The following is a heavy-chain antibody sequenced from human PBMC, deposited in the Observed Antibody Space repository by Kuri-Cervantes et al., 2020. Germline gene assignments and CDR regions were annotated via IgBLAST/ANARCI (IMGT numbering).Heavy chain of an antibody. CDR2: ISAYNGNT. CDR3: ARAPEGDHDYVWGSPLYYY. J-gene: IGHJ4*02. V-gene: IGHV1-18*01. CDR1: GYTFTSYG. Sequence: ASVKGSWKASGYTFTSYGISWVRQAPGQGLEWMGWISAYNGNTNYAQKFQGRVTMTRDTSTSTVYMELSSLRSEDTAVYYCARAPEGDHDYVWGSPLYYYWGQGTLVTVSS. D-gene: IGHD3-16*01.